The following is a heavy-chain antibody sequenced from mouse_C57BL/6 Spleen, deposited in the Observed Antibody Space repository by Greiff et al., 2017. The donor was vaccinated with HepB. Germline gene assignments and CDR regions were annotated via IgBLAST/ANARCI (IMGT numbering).Heavy chain of an antibody. D-gene: IGHD2-2*01. J-gene: IGHJ2*01. CDR3: ARFGYDVRDFDY. CDR1: GYTFTDYY. Sequence: VQLQQSGPELVKPGASVKISCKASGYTFTDYYMNWVKQSHGKSLEWIGDINPNNGGTSYNQKFKGKATLTVDKSSSTAYMELRSLTSEDSAVYYAARFGYDVRDFDYWGQGTTLTVSS. V-gene: IGHV1-26*01. CDR2: INPNNGGT.